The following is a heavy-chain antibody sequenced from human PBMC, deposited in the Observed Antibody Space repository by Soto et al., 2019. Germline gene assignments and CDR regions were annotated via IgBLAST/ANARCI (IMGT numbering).Heavy chain of an antibody. D-gene: IGHD3-22*01. Sequence: VKVSCKASGYTFRSSGSSWVRQAPVQWLEWVGWISAYNGDTHYAPKFQDRITFTTETSTDTAYMELRSLRLDDTAVYYCARDWSRYYDNSGLIWFYWGQGSLVTVSS. CDR1: GYTFRSSG. CDR2: ISAYNGDT. V-gene: IGHV1-18*04. CDR3: ARDWSRYYDNSGLIWFY. J-gene: IGHJ4*02.